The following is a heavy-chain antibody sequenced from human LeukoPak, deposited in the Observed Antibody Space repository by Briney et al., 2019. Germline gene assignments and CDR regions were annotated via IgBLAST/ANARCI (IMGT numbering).Heavy chain of an antibody. Sequence: PGGSLRLSCAASGFTFNSYAMSWVRQAPGKGLEWVSAIRGSGGGTYYADSVKGRFTISRDNSKNTLYLQMNSLRAEDTAVYYCAKDGVVVAATRFNWFDPWGQGTLVTVSS. J-gene: IGHJ5*02. CDR3: AKDGVVVAATRFNWFDP. CDR1: GFTFNSYA. V-gene: IGHV3-23*01. D-gene: IGHD2-15*01. CDR2: IRGSGGGT.